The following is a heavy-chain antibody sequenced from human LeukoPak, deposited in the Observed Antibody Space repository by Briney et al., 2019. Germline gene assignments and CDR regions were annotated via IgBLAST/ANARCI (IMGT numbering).Heavy chain of an antibody. CDR1: GYSTSSGYY. Sequence: SETLSLTCTVSGYSTSSGYYWGWIRQPPGKGLEWIGSIYHTGSTYYNPSLKSRVTISVDTSKNQFSLKLSSVTAADTAVYYCASVVVAARASYYFDYWGQGTLVTVSS. CDR2: IYHTGST. J-gene: IGHJ4*02. D-gene: IGHD2-15*01. V-gene: IGHV4-38-2*02. CDR3: ASVVVAARASYYFDY.